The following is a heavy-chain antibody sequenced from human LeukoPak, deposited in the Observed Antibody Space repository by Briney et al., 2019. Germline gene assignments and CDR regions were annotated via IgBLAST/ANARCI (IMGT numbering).Heavy chain of an antibody. CDR1: GFTFSSYS. D-gene: IGHD6-19*01. Sequence: GVSLRLSCAASGFTFSSYSMNWVRQAPGKGLEWVSYISSSSSTIYYADSVKGRFTISRDNAKNSLYLQMNSLRAEDTAVYYCARAGYSSGWHAVWYFDLWGRGTLVTVSS. CDR3: ARAGYSSGWHAVWYFDL. J-gene: IGHJ2*01. V-gene: IGHV3-48*04. CDR2: ISSSSSTI.